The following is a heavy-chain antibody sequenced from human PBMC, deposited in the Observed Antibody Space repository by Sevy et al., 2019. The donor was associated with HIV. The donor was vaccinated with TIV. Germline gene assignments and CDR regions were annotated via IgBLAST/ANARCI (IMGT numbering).Heavy chain of an antibody. CDR2: INESGIT. CDR1: DGSFSGYY. V-gene: IGHV4-34*01. Sequence: SETLSLTCAVHDGSFSGYYWNWIRQLPGKGLEWIGEINESGITYYNPPLKSRVTISVDTSKKQFTLKLNSVTAVDSAVYCCARSRPVVVVPGAPSWFDPWGQGTLVTVSS. J-gene: IGHJ5*02. CDR3: ARSRPVVVVPGAPSWFDP. D-gene: IGHD2-2*01.